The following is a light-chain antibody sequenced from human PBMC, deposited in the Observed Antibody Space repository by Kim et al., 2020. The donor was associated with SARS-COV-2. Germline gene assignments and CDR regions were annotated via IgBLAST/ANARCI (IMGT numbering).Light chain of an antibody. CDR3: QQYSDWPQ. Sequence: LSVSAGEEATLSCRASQSVSTSLAWYQHKPGQAPRLLISGASTRAPGVPARFRGSGSETEFTLSISSLQSEDFALYYCQQYSDWPQFGQGTKLEI. CDR2: GAS. J-gene: IGKJ2*01. CDR1: QSVSTS. V-gene: IGKV3-15*01.